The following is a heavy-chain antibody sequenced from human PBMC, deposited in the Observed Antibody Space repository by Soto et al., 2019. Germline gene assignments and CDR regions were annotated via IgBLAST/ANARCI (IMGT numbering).Heavy chain of an antibody. CDR3: ANRPTSTNLISWFDP. D-gene: IGHD1-26*01. CDR2: ISGSGGST. V-gene: IGHV3-23*01. Sequence: EVQLLESGGGLVQPGGSLRLSCAASGFTFSSYAMTWVRQAPGKGLEWVSAISGSGGSTYYADSVKGRFTISRDNSKNTLYLQMNRLRAEDTAVYYCANRPTSTNLISWFDPWGQGTLVTVSS. CDR1: GFTFSSYA. J-gene: IGHJ5*02.